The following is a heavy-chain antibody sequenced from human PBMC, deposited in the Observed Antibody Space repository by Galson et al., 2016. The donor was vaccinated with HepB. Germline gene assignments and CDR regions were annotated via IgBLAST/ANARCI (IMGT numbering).Heavy chain of an antibody. D-gene: IGHD3-9*01. V-gene: IGHV1-3*01. CDR1: GYTFTSYA. Sequence: SVKVSCKASGYTFTSYAMHWVRQAPGQRLEWMGWINAGNGNTKYSQKFQGRVTITRDTSASTAYMELSSLRSEDTAVYYCARLRYFDWRLDYWGQGTLVTVSS. CDR3: ARLRYFDWRLDY. J-gene: IGHJ4*02. CDR2: INAGNGNT.